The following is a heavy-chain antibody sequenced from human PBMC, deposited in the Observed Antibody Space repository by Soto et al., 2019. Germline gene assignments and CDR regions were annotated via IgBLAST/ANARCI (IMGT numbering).Heavy chain of an antibody. D-gene: IGHD4-17*01. CDR2: ISYDGSNK. CDR3: AKAHHYGDYGRYFDY. CDR1: GFTFSTYG. V-gene: IGHV3-30*18. Sequence: PAGTLRLTCAASGFTFSTYGMHWVRQPPGKGLEWVAVISYDGSNKYYADSVKGRFTISRDNSKNTLYLQMNSLRAEDTAVYYCAKAHHYGDYGRYFDYWGQGTLVTVSS. J-gene: IGHJ4*02.